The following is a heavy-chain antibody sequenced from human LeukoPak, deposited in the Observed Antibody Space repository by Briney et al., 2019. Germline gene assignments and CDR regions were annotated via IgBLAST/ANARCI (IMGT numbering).Heavy chain of an antibody. V-gene: IGHV3-30*04. CDR1: GFAFSGYA. D-gene: IGHD1-20*01. J-gene: IGHJ4*02. CDR2: ILYHGSNK. CDR3: ATWGFHITGTMN. Sequence: GGSLRLSCAASGFAFSGYAMHWVRQAPGKGLEWVSLILYHGSNKYYADSVKGRFTISRDNSENTLYLQMNNPKPEDTAVYYCATWGFHITGTMNWGQGTLVTVSS.